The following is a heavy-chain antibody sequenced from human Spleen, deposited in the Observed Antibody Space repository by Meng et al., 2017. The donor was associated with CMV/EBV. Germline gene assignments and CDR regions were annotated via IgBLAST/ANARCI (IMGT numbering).Heavy chain of an antibody. CDR1: GDSISSGSYN. J-gene: IGHJ4*02. Sequence: SETLSLTCTVSGDSISSGSYNWAWIRQPPGKGLEWIGNIYDRGRTYFNPSLKSRVTVSVDTSKNQVALKLNSVTAADTAVYYCARDRDGSSSSWDYWGQGTLVTVSS. CDR3: ARDRDGSSSSWDY. V-gene: IGHV4-39*06. D-gene: IGHD6-6*01. CDR2: IYDRGRT.